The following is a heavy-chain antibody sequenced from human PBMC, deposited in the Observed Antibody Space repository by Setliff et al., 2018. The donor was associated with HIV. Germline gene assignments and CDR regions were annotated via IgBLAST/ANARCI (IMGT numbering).Heavy chain of an antibody. V-gene: IGHV4-4*02. CDR3: ARPGRTSNYDSSGLGAFDI. Sequence: SETLSLTCTVSGGSISSSNWWSWVRQPPGKGLEWIGEIYHSGSTNYNSSLKSRVTISVDTSKNQFSLKLSSVTAADTAMYYCARPGRTSNYDSSGLGAFDIWGQGTMVTVSS. CDR2: IYHSGST. CDR1: GGSISSSNW. J-gene: IGHJ3*02. D-gene: IGHD3-22*01.